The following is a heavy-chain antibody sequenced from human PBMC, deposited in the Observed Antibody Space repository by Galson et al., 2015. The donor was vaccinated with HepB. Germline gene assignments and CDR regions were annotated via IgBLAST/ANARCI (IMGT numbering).Heavy chain of an antibody. V-gene: IGHV3-30-3*01. J-gene: IGHJ4*02. CDR3: ARKLGNLWLDY. D-gene: IGHD1-14*01. CDR1: GFTFSSYA. Sequence: SLRLSCAASGFTFSSYAMHWVRQAPGKGLEWVAVISYDGSNKYYADSVKGRFTISRDNSKNTLYLQMNSLRAEDTAVYYCARKLGNLWLDYWGQGTLVTVSS. CDR2: ISYDGSNK.